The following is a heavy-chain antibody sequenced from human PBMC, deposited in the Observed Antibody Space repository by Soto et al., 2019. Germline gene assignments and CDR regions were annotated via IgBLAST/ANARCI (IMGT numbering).Heavy chain of an antibody. Sequence: TLSLTCAVSGGSISSCGYSWSWIRQPPGKGLEWIGYIYHSGSTYYNPSLKSRVTISVDTSKNQFSLKLSSVTAADTAVYYCARHPSRRYYDSSGYYYPLVYGMDGWGQGTTVTVSS. CDR2: IYHSGST. CDR1: GGSISSCGYS. V-gene: IGHV4-30-2*01. CDR3: ARHPSRRYYDSSGYYYPLVYGMDG. D-gene: IGHD3-22*01. J-gene: IGHJ6*02.